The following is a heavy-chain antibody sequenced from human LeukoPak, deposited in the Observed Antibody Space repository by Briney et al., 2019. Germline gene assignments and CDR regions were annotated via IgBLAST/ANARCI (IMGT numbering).Heavy chain of an antibody. V-gene: IGHV4-30-2*06. CDR3: ARSRQASGLFNS. CDR1: GYAITSGGFS. J-gene: IGHJ5*01. Sequence: PSETLSLTCTVSGYAITSGGFSWNWIRQSPGKGLEWIGCIYDRGPAYYNPSLKSRFTISVDRPKNQFFLNVTSLTAADTAVYFCARSRQASGLFNSWGQGTLVVVSS. D-gene: IGHD3-10*01. CDR2: IYDRGPA.